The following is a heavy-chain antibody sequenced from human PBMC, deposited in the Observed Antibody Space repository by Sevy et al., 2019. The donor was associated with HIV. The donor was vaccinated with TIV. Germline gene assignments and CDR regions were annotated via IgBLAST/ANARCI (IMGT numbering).Heavy chain of an antibody. CDR2: ISSSSSYI. J-gene: IGHJ4*02. CDR3: ATLYSGSYSGFDY. V-gene: IGHV3-21*01. Sequence: GRSLRLSCAASGFTFSSYSMNWVRQAPGKGLEWVSSISSSSSYIYYADSVKGRFTISRDNAKNSLYLQMNSLRAEDTAVYYCATLYSGSYSGFDYWGQGTLVTVSS. CDR1: GFTFSSYS. D-gene: IGHD1-26*01.